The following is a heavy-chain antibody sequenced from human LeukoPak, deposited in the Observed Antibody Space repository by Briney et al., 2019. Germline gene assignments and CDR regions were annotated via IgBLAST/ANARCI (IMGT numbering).Heavy chain of an antibody. CDR2: INWNGGST. CDR3: ASISLNDVHFDY. Sequence: PGGSLRLSCAASGFTVSSNYMSWVRQAPGKGLEWVSGINWNGGSTGYADSVKGRFTISRDNAKNSLYLQMNSLRAEDTALYYCASISLNDVHFDYWGQGTLVTVSS. CDR1: GFTVSSNY. D-gene: IGHD1-1*01. V-gene: IGHV3-20*04. J-gene: IGHJ4*02.